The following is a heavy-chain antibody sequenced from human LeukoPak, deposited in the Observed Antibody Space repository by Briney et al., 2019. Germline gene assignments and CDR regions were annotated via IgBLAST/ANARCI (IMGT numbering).Heavy chain of an antibody. CDR2: IYPGDSDT. CDR1: GYSFTSYW. V-gene: IGHV5-51*01. D-gene: IGHD3-10*01. J-gene: IGHJ4*02. Sequence: GESLKISCKGSGYSFTSYWIGWVRQMPGKGLEWMGIIYPGDSDTRYSPSFQGQVTISADKSISTAYLQWSSLKASDTAMYYCARTRSMVRGVITNFDYWGQGTLVTVSS. CDR3: ARTRSMVRGVITNFDY.